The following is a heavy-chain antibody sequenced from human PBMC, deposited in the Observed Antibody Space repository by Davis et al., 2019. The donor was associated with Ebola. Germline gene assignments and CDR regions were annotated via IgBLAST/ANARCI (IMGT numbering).Heavy chain of an antibody. J-gene: IGHJ2*01. V-gene: IGHV4-34*01. D-gene: IGHD3/OR15-3a*01. Sequence: SETLSLTCAVYGGSFSAYYWSWIRQPPGKGLEWIGEIHHSGSTNFNPSLKSRVTVSVDTSKNQFSLKLNSVTAADTAVYYCARGRGLFRSYWYFDLWGRGTLVTVSS. CDR2: IHHSGST. CDR3: ARGRGLFRSYWYFDL. CDR1: GGSFSAYY.